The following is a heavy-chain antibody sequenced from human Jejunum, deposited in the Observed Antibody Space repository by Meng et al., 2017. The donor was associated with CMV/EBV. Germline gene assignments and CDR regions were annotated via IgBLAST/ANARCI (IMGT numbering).Heavy chain of an antibody. CDR3: VRNLGYTYGLVS. CDR1: GFSVSSNY. CDR2: IYSGGTT. D-gene: IGHD5-18*01. V-gene: IGHV3-66*01. Sequence: EVPLVEFGGGLFQPGESLRRSCAASGFSVSSNYMSWVRQAPGKGLEWVTLIYSGGTTFYADSVKGRFTISRDNSKNVLYLQMNSVRAEDTALYHCVRNLGYTYGLVSWGQGTLVTVSS. J-gene: IGHJ5*02.